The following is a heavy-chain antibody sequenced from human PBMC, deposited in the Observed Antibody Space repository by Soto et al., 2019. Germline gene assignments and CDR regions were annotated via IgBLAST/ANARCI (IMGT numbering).Heavy chain of an antibody. CDR2: IYYSGST. Sequence: QLQLQESGPGLVKPSETLSLTCTVSGGSISSSSYYWGWIRQPPGKGLEWIGSIYYSGSTYYNPSLRSRVTISVDTSKNQCSLKLRSVTAEDTAVYYCEGGIAAADIDYWGQGPLVSVSS. CDR1: GGSISSSSYY. J-gene: IGHJ4*02. CDR3: EGGIAAADIDY. V-gene: IGHV4-39*01. D-gene: IGHD6-13*01.